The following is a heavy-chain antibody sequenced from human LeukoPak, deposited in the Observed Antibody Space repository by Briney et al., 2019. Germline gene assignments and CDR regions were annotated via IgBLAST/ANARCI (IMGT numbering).Heavy chain of an antibody. V-gene: IGHV4-59*01. CDR1: GGSISSYY. Sequence: SETLSLTCTVSGGSISSYYWSWIRQPPGKGLEWIGYIYYSGSTNYNPPLKSRVTISVDTSKNQFSLKLSSVTAADTAVYYCARENVVVPAAGDTFDIWGQGTMVTVSS. D-gene: IGHD2-2*01. J-gene: IGHJ3*02. CDR3: ARENVVVPAAGDTFDI. CDR2: IYYSGST.